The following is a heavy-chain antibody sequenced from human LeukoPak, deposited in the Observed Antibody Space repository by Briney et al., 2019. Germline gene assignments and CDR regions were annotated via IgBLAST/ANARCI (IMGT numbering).Heavy chain of an antibody. CDR3: ARETRGSNVVVVAATAHFQH. D-gene: IGHD2-15*01. J-gene: IGHJ1*01. V-gene: IGHV1-46*01. Sequence: GASVKVSCKACGYTFTDYYMHWVRQAPGQGLEWMGIINPSGGSTSYAQKFQGRVTMTRDTSTSTVYMELSSLRSEDTAVYYCARETRGSNVVVVAATAHFQHWGQGTLVTVSS. CDR1: GYTFTDYY. CDR2: INPSGGST.